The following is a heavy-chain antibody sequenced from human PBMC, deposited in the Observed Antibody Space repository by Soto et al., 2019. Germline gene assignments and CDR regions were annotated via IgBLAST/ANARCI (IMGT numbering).Heavy chain of an antibody. CDR3: AKADGEQWLLPHLDK. V-gene: IGHV3-23*01. J-gene: IGHJ4*02. CDR1: GFTFSSYGMTFSSYA. Sequence: PGGSLRLSCAASGFTFSSYGMTFSSYAMSWVRQAPGKGLEWVSTISGSGDSTYYADSVKGRFTISRDNSKNTLFLQMNSLRAGDTAQYYCAKADGEQWLLPHLDKWGQGTLVTVSS. D-gene: IGHD6-19*01. CDR2: ISGSGDST.